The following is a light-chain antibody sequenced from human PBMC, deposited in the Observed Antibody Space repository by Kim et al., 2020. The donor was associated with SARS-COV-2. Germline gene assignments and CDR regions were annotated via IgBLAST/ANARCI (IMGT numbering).Light chain of an antibody. CDR2: QDS. CDR3: QAWDSSTAV. Sequence: SVAPGQTSSISCARYKLGDTYACWYQQKPCPVSVLVIYQDSKPPSGNPVRVSGSSYGNTATLTNSGTQAMDESGYYCQAWDSSTAVFGGGTQLAVL. V-gene: IGLV3-1*01. CDR1: KLGDTY. J-gene: IGLJ3*02.